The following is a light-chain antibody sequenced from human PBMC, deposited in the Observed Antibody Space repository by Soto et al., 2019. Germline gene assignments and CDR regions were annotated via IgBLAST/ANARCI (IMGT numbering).Light chain of an antibody. CDR2: GAS. V-gene: IGKV3-15*01. CDR3: QQYNHWLWT. Sequence: EVVMTQSPATLSVSPGERVSLSCRDSQSINAHLAWYQLKPGQAPRLLIHGASTRATGIPARFSGSGFGTEFILTISSLQSEDFAVYYCQQYNHWLWTFGQGTKVEIQ. CDR1: QSINAH. J-gene: IGKJ1*01.